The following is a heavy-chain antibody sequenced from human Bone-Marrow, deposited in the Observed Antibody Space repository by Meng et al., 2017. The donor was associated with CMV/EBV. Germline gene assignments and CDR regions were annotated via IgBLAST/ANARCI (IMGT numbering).Heavy chain of an antibody. CDR1: GFTFSSYE. Sequence: GESLKISCAASGFTFSSYEMNWVRQAPGKGLEWVSYISSSGSTIYYADSVKGRFTISRDNAKNSLYLQMNSLRAEDTAVYYCASSGSRGSSWYYYYYGMDVWGHGTKVTV. V-gene: IGHV3-48*03. CDR3: ASSGSRGSSWYYYYYGMDV. D-gene: IGHD6-13*01. CDR2: ISSSGSTI. J-gene: IGHJ6*02.